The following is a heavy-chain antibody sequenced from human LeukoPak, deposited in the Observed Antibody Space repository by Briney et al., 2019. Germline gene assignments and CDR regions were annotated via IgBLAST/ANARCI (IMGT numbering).Heavy chain of an antibody. CDR2: ISSSGSTI. CDR1: GFTFSSYE. V-gene: IGHV3-48*03. D-gene: IGHD2-15*01. Sequence: PGGSLRLSCAACGFTFSSYEMNWARQAPGKGLEWVSYISSSGSTIYYADSVNGRFTISRDNAKNSLYLQMNRLSAEVTDTYYCVQVLLHWGQGTLVTVSS. CDR3: VQVLLH. J-gene: IGHJ4*02.